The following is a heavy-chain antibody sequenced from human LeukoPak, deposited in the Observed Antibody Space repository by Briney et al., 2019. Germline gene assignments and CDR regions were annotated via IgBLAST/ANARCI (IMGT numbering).Heavy chain of an antibody. Sequence: SETLSLTCTVSGGSISSYYWSWIRRPPGKGLEWIGYIYYSGRTNYNPSLKSRVTISVDTSKNQLSLKVTSVTAADTAVYYCARRGEYFDYWGQGTLVTVSS. V-gene: IGHV4-59*08. CDR2: IYYSGRT. J-gene: IGHJ4*02. CDR1: GGSISSYY. CDR3: ARRGEYFDY.